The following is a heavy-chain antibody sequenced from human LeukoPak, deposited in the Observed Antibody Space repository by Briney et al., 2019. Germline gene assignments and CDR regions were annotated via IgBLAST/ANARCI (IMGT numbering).Heavy chain of an antibody. CDR1: GFTFSSYW. Sequence: GGSLRLSCAASGFTFSSYWMSWVRQAPGKGLEWVANIKQDGSEKYYVDSVKGRFTISRDNAKSSLYLQMNSLRAEDTAVYYCARGPRSVVPAAIRYWGQGTLVTVSS. J-gene: IGHJ4*02. CDR3: ARGPRSVVPAAIRY. V-gene: IGHV3-7*01. D-gene: IGHD2-2*02. CDR2: IKQDGSEK.